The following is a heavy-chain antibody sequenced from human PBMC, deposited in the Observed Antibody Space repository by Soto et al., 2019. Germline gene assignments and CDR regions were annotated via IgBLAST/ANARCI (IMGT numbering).Heavy chain of an antibody. Sequence: EVQLVESGGGLVQPGGSLRLSCAASGFTFSSYWMSWVRQAPGKALECVANIKQDGRETYYVASVKGRFTISRDNANSAVYLQMDSLGAEDTAVYYCARGTSHYNYVHVWYWGQGTNVIVSS. J-gene: IGHJ4*02. CDR3: ARGTSHYNYVHVWY. CDR2: IKQDGRET. CDR1: GFTFSSYW. V-gene: IGHV3-7*03. D-gene: IGHD3-16*01.